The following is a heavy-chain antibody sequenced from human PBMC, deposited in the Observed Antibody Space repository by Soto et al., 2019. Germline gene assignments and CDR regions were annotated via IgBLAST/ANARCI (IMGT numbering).Heavy chain of an antibody. V-gene: IGHV1-18*01. J-gene: IGHJ5*02. Sequence: ASVKVSCKASGYTFTSYGISWVRQAPGQGLEGVGWISAYNGNTNYAQKLQGRVTMTTDTSTSTAYMELRSLRSDDTAVYYCAREGAITDQNWFDPWGQGTLVTVSS. CDR1: GYTFTSYG. CDR3: AREGAITDQNWFDP. D-gene: IGHD2-21*01. CDR2: ISAYNGNT.